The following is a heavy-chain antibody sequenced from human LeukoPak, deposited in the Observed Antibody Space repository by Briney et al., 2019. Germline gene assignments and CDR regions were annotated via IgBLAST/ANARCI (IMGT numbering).Heavy chain of an antibody. J-gene: IGHJ5*02. D-gene: IGHD3-10*01. CDR3: ARDGSGSYVNWFDP. Sequence: GASVKVSCKASGYTFTSYDINWVRQATGQGLEWMGWMNPNSGNTGYAQKFQGRVTMTRNTSISTAYMELSSLRSDDTAVYYCARDGSGSYVNWFDPWGQGTLVTVSS. CDR2: MNPNSGNT. V-gene: IGHV1-8*01. CDR1: GYTFTSYD.